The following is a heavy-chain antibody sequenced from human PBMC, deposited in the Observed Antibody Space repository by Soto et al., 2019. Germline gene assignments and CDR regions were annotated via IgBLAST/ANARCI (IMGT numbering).Heavy chain of an antibody. Sequence: QVQLVQSGAEVKKPGSSVKVSCKASGGTFSSYAISWVRQAPGQGLEWMGGIIPIFGTANYAQKFQGRVTITADESTSTAYMELSSLRSEDTAVYYCARVARGVVAPFAYYYHMDVWGRGTTVTVSS. J-gene: IGHJ6*02. CDR1: GGTFSSYA. CDR3: ARVARGVVAPFAYYYHMDV. D-gene: IGHD2-15*01. V-gene: IGHV1-69*01. CDR2: IIPIFGTA.